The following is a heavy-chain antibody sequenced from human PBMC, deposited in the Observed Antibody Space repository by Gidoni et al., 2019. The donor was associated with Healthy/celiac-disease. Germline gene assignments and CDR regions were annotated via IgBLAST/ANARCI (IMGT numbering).Heavy chain of an antibody. D-gene: IGHD3-3*01. CDR1: GGSISSSSYY. CDR2: IYYRGRT. J-gene: IGHJ4*02. Sequence: QLQLQESGPGLVKPSETLSLTCPVSGGSISSSSYYWGWIRQPPGKGLEWIGSIYYRGRTYYNPSLKSRVTISVDTSKNQFSLKLSSVTAADTAVYYCARVCLAYYDFWSGYHTPYYFDYWGQGTLVTVSS. CDR3: ARVCLAYYDFWSGYHTPYYFDY. V-gene: IGHV4-39*01.